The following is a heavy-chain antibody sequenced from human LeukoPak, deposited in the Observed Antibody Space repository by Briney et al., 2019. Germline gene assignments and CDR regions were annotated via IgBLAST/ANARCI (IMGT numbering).Heavy chain of an antibody. V-gene: IGHV3-9*01. D-gene: IGHD3-22*01. CDR2: ISWNSGSI. CDR3: AKDSSGYEYDAFDI. J-gene: IGHJ3*02. Sequence: GGSLRLSCAASGFTFDDYAMHWVRQAPGKGLEWVSGISWNSGSIGYADSVKGRFTISRDNAKNSLYLQMNSLRAEDTALYYCAKDSSGYEYDAFDIWGQGTMVTVSS. CDR1: GFTFDDYA.